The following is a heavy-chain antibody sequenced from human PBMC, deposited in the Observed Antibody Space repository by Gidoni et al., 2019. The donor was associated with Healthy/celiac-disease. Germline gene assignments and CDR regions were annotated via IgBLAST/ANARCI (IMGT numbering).Heavy chain of an antibody. J-gene: IGHJ4*02. CDR2: ISWNSGSI. V-gene: IGHV3-9*01. CDR1: GFTFDDYA. CDR3: AKDILYGSGSYYNSKLEANFDY. Sequence: EVQLVESGGGLVQPGRSLRLSCAASGFTFDDYAMPWVRQAPGKGLEWVSGISWNSGSIGYADSVKGRFTISRDNAKNSLYLQMNSLRAEDTALYYCAKDILYGSGSYYNSKLEANFDYWGQGTLVTVSS. D-gene: IGHD3-10*01.